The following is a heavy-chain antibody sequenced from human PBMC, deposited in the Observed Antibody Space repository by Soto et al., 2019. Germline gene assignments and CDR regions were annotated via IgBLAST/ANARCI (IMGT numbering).Heavy chain of an antibody. V-gene: IGHV4-59*01. D-gene: IGHD3-10*01. CDR1: GGSISSYY. Sequence: SETLSLTCTVSGGSISSYYWSWIRQPPGKGLEWIGYIYYSGSTNYNPSLKSRVTISVDTSKNQFSLKLSSVTAADTAVYYCARDLNTMVRGVIISGGWFDPWGQGTLVTVSS. CDR3: ARDLNTMVRGVIISGGWFDP. J-gene: IGHJ5*02. CDR2: IYYSGST.